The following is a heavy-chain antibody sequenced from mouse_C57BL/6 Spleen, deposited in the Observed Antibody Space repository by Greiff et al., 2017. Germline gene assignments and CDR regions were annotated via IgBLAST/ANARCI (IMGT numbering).Heavy chain of an antibody. J-gene: IGHJ2*01. Sequence: EVMLVESGGDLVKPGGSLKLSCAASGFTFSSYGMSWVRQTPDKRLEWVAIISSGGSYTYYPDSVKGRFTISRDNAKNTLYLQMSSLKSEDTAMYYCARSEDYWGQGTTLTVSS. V-gene: IGHV5-6*01. CDR3: ARSEDY. CDR2: ISSGGSYT. CDR1: GFTFSSYG.